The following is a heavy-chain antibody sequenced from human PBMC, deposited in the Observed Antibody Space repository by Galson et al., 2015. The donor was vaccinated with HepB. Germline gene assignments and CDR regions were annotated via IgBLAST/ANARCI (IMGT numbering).Heavy chain of an antibody. D-gene: IGHD5-18*01. Sequence: SVKVSCKASGGTFSSYAISWVRQAPGQGLEWMGGIIPIFGTANYAQKFQGRVTVTADESTSTAYMELSSLRSEDTAVYCCARGTVDTAMVTLTYWGQGTLVTVSS. J-gene: IGHJ4*02. CDR3: ARGTVDTAMVTLTY. CDR1: GGTFSSYA. CDR2: IIPIFGTA. V-gene: IGHV1-69*13.